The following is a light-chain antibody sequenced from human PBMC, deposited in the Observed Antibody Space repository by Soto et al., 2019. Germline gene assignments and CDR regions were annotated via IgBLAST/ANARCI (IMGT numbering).Light chain of an antibody. Sequence: DIEMTQSPSSLSSSVADIFTITWQASQDISNYLNWYQQKPGKAPKLLIYDASNLETGVPSRFSGSGSGTDFTFTISSLQPEDIATYYCQQYDNLLLTFGGGTKVDI. CDR2: DAS. CDR3: QQYDNLLLT. V-gene: IGKV1-33*01. CDR1: QDISNY. J-gene: IGKJ4*01.